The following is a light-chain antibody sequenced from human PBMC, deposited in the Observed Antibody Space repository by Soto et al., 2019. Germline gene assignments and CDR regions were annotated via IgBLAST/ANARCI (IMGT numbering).Light chain of an antibody. CDR1: SSDVGGYNY. CDR2: EVS. J-gene: IGLJ1*01. V-gene: IGLV2-14*01. CDR3: SSYTSSSTYV. Sequence: SVLTEPASVSLSPGQSITISCTGTSSDVGGYNYVSLYQQHPGKAPKLMIYEVSNRPSGVSNRFSGSKSGNTASLTISGLQAEDEADYYCSSYTSSSTYVFGTGTKVTVL.